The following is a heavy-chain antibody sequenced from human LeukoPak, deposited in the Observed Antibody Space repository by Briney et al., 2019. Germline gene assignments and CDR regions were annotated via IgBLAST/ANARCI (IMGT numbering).Heavy chain of an antibody. D-gene: IGHD3-10*01. CDR2: IYYSGST. CDR1: GGSISSSSYY. J-gene: IGHJ4*02. CDR3: ARDRLGMVRGVTEPVLDY. Sequence: SETLSLTCTVSGGSISSSSYYWGWIRQPPGKGLEWIGSIYYSGSTYYNPSLKSRVTISVDTSKNQFSLKLSSVTAADTAVYYCARDRLGMVRGVTEPVLDYWGQGTLVTVSS. V-gene: IGHV4-39*07.